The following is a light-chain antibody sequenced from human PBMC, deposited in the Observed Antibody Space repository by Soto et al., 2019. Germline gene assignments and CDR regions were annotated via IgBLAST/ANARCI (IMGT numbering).Light chain of an antibody. CDR2: ATS. J-gene: IGKJ4*01. V-gene: IGKV1-39*01. CDR1: QTIRSH. CDR3: QQTYRTPLT. Sequence: DIQMTQFPLSLSASVGDRVTITCRASQTIRSHLNWYQQKPGEAPKIVIYATSTLQSGVPSRFSCSVSGTDFIITISSLQPEDFATYYCQQTYRTPLTFGGGTKVDIK.